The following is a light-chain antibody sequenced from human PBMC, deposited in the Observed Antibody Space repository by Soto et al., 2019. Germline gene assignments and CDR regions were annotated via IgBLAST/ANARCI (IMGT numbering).Light chain of an antibody. V-gene: IGKV1D-16*01. CDR1: QAVGTW. CDR3: QQYHHYPPA. J-gene: IGKJ3*01. CDR2: AAS. Sequence: DIQMTQSPSSLSASVGDRVTITCRASQAVGTWVAWYQQKPQRAPKSLMYAASTLETGVPSRFSGSASGTNFTLTISSLQPEDFGTYYCQQYHHYPPAFGPGTTVDVK.